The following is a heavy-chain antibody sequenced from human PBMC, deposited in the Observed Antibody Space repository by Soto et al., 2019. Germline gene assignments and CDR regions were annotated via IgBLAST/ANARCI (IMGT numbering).Heavy chain of an antibody. Sequence: GGSLRLSCVASGLTFSTYTMTWVRQTPGKGLEWVSGISGSGGRTYYADSVKGRFTISRDNSNNTLSLQMHILRVEDTAVYFCAKGGYYSLFDIWGQGTMVTVSS. CDR2: ISGSGGRT. D-gene: IGHD3-16*01. J-gene: IGHJ3*02. V-gene: IGHV3-23*01. CDR1: GLTFSTYT. CDR3: AKGGYYSLFDI.